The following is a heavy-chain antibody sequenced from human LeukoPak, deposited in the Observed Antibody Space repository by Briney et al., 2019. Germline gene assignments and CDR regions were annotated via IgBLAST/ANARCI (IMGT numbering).Heavy chain of an antibody. D-gene: IGHD1-20*01. CDR3: AKVKWNLIGYFDY. CDR1: GFTFTSYA. Sequence: PGGSLRLSCAASGFTFTSYAMSWVRQAPGKGLEWVSVLTGDCNTYYADSVKGRSTNSRDDSKTTLFLQMTSLRAEDTAVYFCAKVKWNLIGYFDYWGQGTLVTVSS. J-gene: IGHJ4*02. CDR2: LTGDCNT. V-gene: IGHV3-23*01.